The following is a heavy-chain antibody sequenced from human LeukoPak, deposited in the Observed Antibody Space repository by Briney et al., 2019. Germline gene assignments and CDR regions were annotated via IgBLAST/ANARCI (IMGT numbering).Heavy chain of an antibody. D-gene: IGHD3-3*01. V-gene: IGHV3-74*01. CDR3: VSDLCGGDDQ. Sequence: GGSLRLSCAASGFTFDDYAMHWVRQAPGKGLVWVSRIDEDGKTIDYADSVKGRFTISRDNAKDTLYLQMSSLRDEDTAVYYCVSDLCGGDDQWGRGTLVTVSS. CDR1: GFTFDDYA. J-gene: IGHJ5*02. CDR2: IDEDGKTI.